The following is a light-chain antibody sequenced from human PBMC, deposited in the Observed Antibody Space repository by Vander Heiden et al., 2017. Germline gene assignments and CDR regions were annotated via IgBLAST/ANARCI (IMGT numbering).Light chain of an antibody. CDR3: CSYAGSNNYV. Sequence: QSALTQPPSASGSPGQSVTISCTGTSRDIGNFDYVSWYQQHPGKAPKLLIFEVTKRPSGVPDRFSASKSGNTASLTVSRLQAEDEADYYCCSYAGSNNYVFGTGTKVTVL. CDR1: SRDIGNFDY. CDR2: EVT. V-gene: IGLV2-8*01. J-gene: IGLJ1*01.